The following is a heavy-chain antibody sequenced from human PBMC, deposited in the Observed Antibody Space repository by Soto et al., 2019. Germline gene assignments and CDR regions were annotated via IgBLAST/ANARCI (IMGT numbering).Heavy chain of an antibody. D-gene: IGHD7-27*01. J-gene: IGHJ6*02. V-gene: IGHV4-39*01. CDR2: IYYSGST. CDR1: GGSISSSSYC. Sequence: SESLSLTCTVSGGSISSSSYCWGCIRQPPGMVLVWIGSIYYSGSTYYNPSLKSRVTISVDTSKNQYTLKLKSVTAADTAVYNCATNFGYYYYYGMDVWGQGTTVTVSS. CDR3: ATNFGYYYYYGMDV.